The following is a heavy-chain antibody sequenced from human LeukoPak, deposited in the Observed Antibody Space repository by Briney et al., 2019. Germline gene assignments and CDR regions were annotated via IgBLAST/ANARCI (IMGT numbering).Heavy chain of an antibody. Sequence: GGSLRLSCAASGFTFNAYSMNWVRQGPGKGLEWVSTIDFSGDYIYYADSLKGRFTISRDNAKNSLYLQMNSLRAEDTAVYYCARGGSSGWYRPIDYWGQGTLVTVSS. V-gene: IGHV3-21*01. D-gene: IGHD6-19*01. CDR3: ARGGSSGWYRPIDY. CDR1: GFTFNAYS. J-gene: IGHJ4*02. CDR2: IDFSGDYI.